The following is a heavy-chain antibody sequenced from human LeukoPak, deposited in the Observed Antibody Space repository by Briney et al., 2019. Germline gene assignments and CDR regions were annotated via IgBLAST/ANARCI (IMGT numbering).Heavy chain of an antibody. CDR1: GGSFRSSA. CDR3: ATTGSSAYDGGTFDY. D-gene: IGHD5-12*01. V-gene: IGHV1-69*01. Sequence: SVKVSCKASGGSFRSSATSWVRQAPGQGLEWMGGIIPMFGAPNYAQKLQGRVTLSADESTSTAYMELSRLRSEDTAVYYCATTGSSAYDGGTFDYWGQGTLVTVSS. J-gene: IGHJ4*02. CDR2: IIPMFGAP.